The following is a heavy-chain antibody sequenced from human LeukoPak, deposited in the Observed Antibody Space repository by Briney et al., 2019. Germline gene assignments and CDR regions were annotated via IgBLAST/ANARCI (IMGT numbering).Heavy chain of an antibody. Sequence: GRSLRLSCAASGFTFDDYAMHWVRQAPGKGLEWVSGISWNSGSIGYADSVKGRFTISRDNAKNSLYLQMNSLRAEDMALYYCAKSSGLLWFGEVWFDYWGQGTLVTVSS. J-gene: IGHJ4*02. CDR2: ISWNSGSI. V-gene: IGHV3-9*03. CDR1: GFTFDDYA. D-gene: IGHD3-10*01. CDR3: AKSSGLLWFGEVWFDY.